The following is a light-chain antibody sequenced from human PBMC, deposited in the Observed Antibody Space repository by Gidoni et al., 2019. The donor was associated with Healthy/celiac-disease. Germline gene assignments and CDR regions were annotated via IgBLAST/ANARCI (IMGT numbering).Light chain of an antibody. CDR2: DAS. V-gene: IGKV3-11*01. CDR3: QQRSNWPSWT. Sequence: EIVLTQSPATLSLSPGERATLSCRASQSVSSYLAWSQQKPGQAPRLLIYDASNRATGIPARFSGSGSWTDFTLTISSLEPEDFAVYYCQQRSNWPSWTFGQGTKVEIK. CDR1: QSVSSY. J-gene: IGKJ1*01.